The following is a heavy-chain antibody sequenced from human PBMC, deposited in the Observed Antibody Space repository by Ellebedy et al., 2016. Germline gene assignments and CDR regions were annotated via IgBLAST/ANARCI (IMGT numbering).Heavy chain of an antibody. CDR1: GYTLTELS. V-gene: IGHV1-24*01. J-gene: IGHJ6*02. D-gene: IGHD1-20*01. CDR2: FDPEDGET. CDR3: ATDRGNWNDVPKGGDYYYYGMDV. Sequence: ASVKVSCXVSGYTLTELSMHWVRQAPGKGLEWMGGFDPEDGETIYAQKFQGRVTMTEDTSTDTAYMELSSLRSEDTAVYYCATDRGNWNDVPKGGDYYYYGMDVWGQGTTVTVSS.